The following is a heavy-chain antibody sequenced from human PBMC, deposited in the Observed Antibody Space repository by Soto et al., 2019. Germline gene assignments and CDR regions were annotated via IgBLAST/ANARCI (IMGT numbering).Heavy chain of an antibody. Sequence: QVQLQESGPGLVKPSETLSLTCTVSGASISTRPYNWGWIRQSPEKGLEWIGTISYSGTTYYNLSLMSRVTMSVDTSRNQLSLKVTSVTAADTAAYYCARHPTGYPNWFDSWGQGTLVTVSS. CDR2: ISYSGTT. CDR1: GASISTRPYN. D-gene: IGHD3-9*01. CDR3: ARHPTGYPNWFDS. J-gene: IGHJ5*01. V-gene: IGHV4-39*01.